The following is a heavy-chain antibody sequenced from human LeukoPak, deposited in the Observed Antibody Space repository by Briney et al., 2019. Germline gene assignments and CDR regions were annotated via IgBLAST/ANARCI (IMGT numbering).Heavy chain of an antibody. CDR3: ARPLGYCSSTSCYALDY. V-gene: IGHV3-21*01. CDR2: ISSSSSYI. D-gene: IGHD2-2*01. Sequence: PGGSLRLSCAASGFTFSSYSMNWVRQAPGKGLEWVSSISSSSSYIYYADSVKGRFTISRDNAKNSLYLQMNSLRAEDTAVYYCARPLGYCSSTSCYALDYWGQGTLVTVSS. CDR1: GFTFSSYS. J-gene: IGHJ4*02.